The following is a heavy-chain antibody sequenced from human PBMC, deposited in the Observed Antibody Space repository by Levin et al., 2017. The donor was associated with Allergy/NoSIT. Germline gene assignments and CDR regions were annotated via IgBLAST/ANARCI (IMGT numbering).Heavy chain of an antibody. Sequence: GGSLRLSCAASGFTFSSYAMTWVRQAPGKGLDWVSLITAGYTAYDADSVKGRFTISRDNSKATLYLQMNSLRAEDTAVYYCVRRDHNVGHAMDVWGQGTTVTVSS. CDR1: GFTFSSYA. D-gene: IGHD1-14*01. V-gene: IGHV3-23*01. CDR2: ITAGYTA. CDR3: VRRDHNVGHAMDV. J-gene: IGHJ6*02.